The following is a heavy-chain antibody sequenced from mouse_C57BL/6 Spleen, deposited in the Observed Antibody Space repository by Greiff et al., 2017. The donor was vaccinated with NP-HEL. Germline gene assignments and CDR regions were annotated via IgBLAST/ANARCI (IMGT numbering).Heavy chain of an antibody. V-gene: IGHV1-63*01. CDR3: ARWDYGNYNAMDY. CDR1: GYTFTNYW. D-gene: IGHD2-1*01. CDR2: IYPGGGYT. Sequence: QVQLKESGAELVRPGTSVKMSCKASGYTFTNYWIGWAKQRPGHGLEWIGDIYPGGGYTNYNEKFKGKATLTADKSSSTAYMQFSSLTSEDSAIYYCARWDYGNYNAMDYWGQGTSVTVSS. J-gene: IGHJ4*01.